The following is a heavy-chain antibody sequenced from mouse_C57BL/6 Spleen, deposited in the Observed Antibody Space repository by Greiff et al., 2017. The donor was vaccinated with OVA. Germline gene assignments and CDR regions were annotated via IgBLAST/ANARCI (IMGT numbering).Heavy chain of an antibody. Sequence: VQVVESGAELMKPGASVKLSCKATGYTFTGYWIEWVKQRPGHGLEWIGEILPGSGSTNYNEKFKGKATFTADTSSNTAYMQLSSLTTEDSAIYYCAKQGYYYGSRVYFDYWGQGTTLTVSS. CDR1: GYTFTGYW. CDR2: ILPGSGST. CDR3: AKQGYYYGSRVYFDY. D-gene: IGHD1-1*01. V-gene: IGHV1-9*01. J-gene: IGHJ2*01.